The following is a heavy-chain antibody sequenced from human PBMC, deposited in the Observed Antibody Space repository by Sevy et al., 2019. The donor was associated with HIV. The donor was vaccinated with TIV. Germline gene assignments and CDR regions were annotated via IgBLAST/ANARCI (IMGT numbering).Heavy chain of an antibody. CDR3: AKDQGGYNYAPGY. CDR1: GLTFSTYG. CDR2: ISYDGNIQ. V-gene: IGHV3-30*18. Sequence: GGSLRLSCVASGLTFSTYGMHWVRQAPGKGLEWVAVISYDGNIQYYADSVKGRFTVSRDNSKNTLYRQMNSLRAEDSAVYYCAKDQGGYNYAPGYWGQGTLVTVSS. J-gene: IGHJ4*02. D-gene: IGHD5-18*01.